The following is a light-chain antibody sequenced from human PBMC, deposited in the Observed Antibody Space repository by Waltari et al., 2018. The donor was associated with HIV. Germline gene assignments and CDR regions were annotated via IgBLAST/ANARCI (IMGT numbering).Light chain of an antibody. CDR2: KAS. V-gene: IGKV1-5*03. CDR1: QSISSW. J-gene: IGKJ1*01. CDR3: QQYNSYSRT. Sequence: DIQMTQSPSTLSASVGDRVTITCRASQSISSWLAWYQQKPGKAPKLLIYKASSIESGVPSRFSGSGSGTEFTLTISSLQPDDFATYYCQQYNSYSRTFGQGTKVEIK.